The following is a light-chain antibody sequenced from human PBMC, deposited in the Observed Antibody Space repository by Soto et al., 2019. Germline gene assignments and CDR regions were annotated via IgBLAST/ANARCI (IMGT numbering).Light chain of an antibody. J-gene: IGKJ4*01. Sequence: TQSPSSLSASVGDRVTIACRASQGISIYLAWYQQKPGKVPQLLIYDASTLQSGVPSRFSGSGSGTDFTLTISGLQPEDVATYYCQKYNGAPLTFGGGTKVEIK. V-gene: IGKV1-27*01. CDR3: QKYNGAPLT. CDR2: DAS. CDR1: QGISIY.